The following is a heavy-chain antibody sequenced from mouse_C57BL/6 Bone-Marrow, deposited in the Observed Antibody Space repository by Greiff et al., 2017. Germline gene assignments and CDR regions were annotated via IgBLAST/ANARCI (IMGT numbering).Heavy chain of an antibody. CDR3: ARGLRRKFGAMDY. CDR2: INPSNGGT. CDR1: GYTFTSYW. D-gene: IGHD2-4*01. Sequence: QVQLQQPGTELVKPGASVKLSCKASGYTFTSYWMHWVKQMPGQGLEWIGNINPSNGGTNYNEKFKSKATLTVDKSSSTAYMQLSSLTSEDSAVYYCARGLRRKFGAMDYWGQGTSVTVSS. V-gene: IGHV1-53*01. J-gene: IGHJ4*01.